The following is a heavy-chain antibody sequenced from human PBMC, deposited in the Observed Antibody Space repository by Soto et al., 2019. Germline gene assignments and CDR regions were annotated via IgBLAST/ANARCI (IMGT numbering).Heavy chain of an antibody. D-gene: IGHD1-1*01. J-gene: IGHJ4*02. CDR3: ARILIGGRTRGSYFDC. CDR2: MSCSSCFI. V-gene: IGHV3-21*01. CDR1: GCTFSNHA. Sequence: LRLPFAVAGCTFSNHASNRVRKDPTKGLAWVSSMSCSSCFIYYADSVKGRLTISRDNARSSLYLQMNGLRAEDTAVYYCARILIGGRTRGSYFDCLLKRTMGTVAS.